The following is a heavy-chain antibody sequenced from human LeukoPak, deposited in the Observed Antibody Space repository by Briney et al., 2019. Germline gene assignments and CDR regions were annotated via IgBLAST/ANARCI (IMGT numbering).Heavy chain of an antibody. CDR2: IYYSGGT. CDR3: ARLRTTHDAFDI. J-gene: IGHJ3*02. V-gene: IGHV4-39*01. Sequence: SETLSLTCTVSGGSISSSSYYWDWIRQPPGEGLEWIGSIYYSGGTYYNPSLKSRVTISVDTSKNQFSLKLSSVTAADTAVYYCARLRTTHDAFDIWGQGTRVTV. CDR1: GGSISSSSYY. D-gene: IGHD1-7*01.